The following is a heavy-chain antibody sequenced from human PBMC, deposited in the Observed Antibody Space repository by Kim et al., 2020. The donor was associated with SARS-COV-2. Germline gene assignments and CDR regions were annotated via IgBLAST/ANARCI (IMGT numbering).Heavy chain of an antibody. CDR1: GYTFTSYD. J-gene: IGHJ6*02. D-gene: IGHD3-10*01. CDR3: ARGFHSRITRVRGKSYGMDV. V-gene: IGHV1-8*01. CDR2: MNPNSGNT. Sequence: ASVKVSCKASGYTFTSYDINWVRQATGQGLEWMGWMNPNSGNTGYAQKFQGRVTMTRNTSISTAYMELSSLRSEDTAVYYCARGFHSRITRVRGKSYGMDVWGQGTMVTVSS.